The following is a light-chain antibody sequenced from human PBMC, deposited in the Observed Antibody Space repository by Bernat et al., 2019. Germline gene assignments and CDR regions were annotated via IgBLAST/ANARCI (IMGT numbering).Light chain of an antibody. Sequence: SYVLTQPPSVPVAPGGTATITCAGNNIGDKSVHWYQQRPGQAPVVVIYYDTDRPSEIPERFSGSNSGNTATLTISRVEAGDEADYYCQAWDSSRDHYVFGSGTKVTVL. CDR1: NIGDKS. CDR3: QAWDSSRDHYV. V-gene: IGLV3-21*01. J-gene: IGLJ1*01. CDR2: YDT.